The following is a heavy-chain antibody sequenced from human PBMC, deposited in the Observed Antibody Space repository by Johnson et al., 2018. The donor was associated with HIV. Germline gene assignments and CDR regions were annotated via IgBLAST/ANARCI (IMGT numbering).Heavy chain of an antibody. CDR3: ARASGEWDAFDI. J-gene: IGHJ3*02. D-gene: IGHD3-10*01. CDR2: ISYDGSKK. Sequence: QVQLVESGGGVVQPGRSLRLSCAASGFTFSSYAMHWVRQAPGKGLEWVTVISYDGSKKYYANSVKGRFTIFRDNSKNTLYLQMGSLRAEDMAVYYCARASGEWDAFDIWGQGTMVTVSS. V-gene: IGHV3-30*14. CDR1: GFTFSSYA.